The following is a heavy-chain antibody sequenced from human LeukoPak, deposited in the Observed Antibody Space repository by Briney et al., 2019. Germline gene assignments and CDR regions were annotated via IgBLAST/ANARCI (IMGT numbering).Heavy chain of an antibody. CDR1: GGSISSGDYY. Sequence: PSETLSLTCTVSGGSISSGDYYWSWIRQPPGKGLEWIGYIYYTGSTNYNPPLKSRVTISVDTSKNQFSLKLSSVIAADTAVYYCARTLSRRFDPWGQGTLVTVSS. V-gene: IGHV4-61*08. CDR2: IYYTGST. J-gene: IGHJ5*02. D-gene: IGHD2/OR15-2a*01. CDR3: ARTLSRRFDP.